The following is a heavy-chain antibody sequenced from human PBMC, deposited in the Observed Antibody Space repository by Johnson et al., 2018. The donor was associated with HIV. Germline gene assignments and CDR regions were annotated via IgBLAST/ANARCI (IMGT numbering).Heavy chain of an antibody. J-gene: IGHJ3*02. V-gene: IGHV3-64*01. Sequence: EVQLVESGGGLVQPGGSLRLFCAASGFSFSSYVMNWVRQAPGKGLEYVASISSNGGSTYYANSVKGRFTISRDNSKNTLYLQMGSMRAEDMAVYYCARPILFDSSGSLAFDIWGQGTMVTVSS. CDR2: ISSNGGST. D-gene: IGHD3-22*01. CDR1: GFSFSSYV. CDR3: ARPILFDSSGSLAFDI.